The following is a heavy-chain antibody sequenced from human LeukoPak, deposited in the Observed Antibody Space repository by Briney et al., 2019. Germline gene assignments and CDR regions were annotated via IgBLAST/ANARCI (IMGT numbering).Heavy chain of an antibody. V-gene: IGHV3-48*02. CDR1: GFTFSSYS. J-gene: IGHJ4*02. Sequence: GGSLRLSCAASGFTFSSYSMNWVRQAPGKGLEWVSYISSSSYTIYYADSVKGRFTISRDNAKNSLYLQMNSLRDEDTAVYYCARDLASNSSWYFDYWGQGTLVTVSS. CDR3: ARDLASNSSWYFDY. D-gene: IGHD6-13*01. CDR2: ISSSSYTI.